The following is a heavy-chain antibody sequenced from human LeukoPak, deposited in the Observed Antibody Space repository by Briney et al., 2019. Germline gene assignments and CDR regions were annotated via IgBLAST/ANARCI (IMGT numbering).Heavy chain of an antibody. Sequence: PSETLSLTCTVSGDSINSYYWNWIRQPPGKGLEWIAYMFYNVSTNYSPSLKSRVTISVDTSKNQFSLKLISVTAADTAVYFCARQGSGRAFDIWGQGTMVTVSS. CDR2: MFYNVST. V-gene: IGHV4-59*08. CDR3: ARQGSGRAFDI. CDR1: GDSINSYY. J-gene: IGHJ3*02.